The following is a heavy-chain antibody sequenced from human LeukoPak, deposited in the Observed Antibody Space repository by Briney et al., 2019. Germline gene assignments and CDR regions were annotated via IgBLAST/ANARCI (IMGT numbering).Heavy chain of an antibody. D-gene: IGHD4-17*01. CDR3: AKAPRYGDYRFSRY. CDR1: GFTFSNYA. V-gene: IGHV3-23*01. Sequence: GGSLRLSCAASGFTFSNYAMNWVRQAPGKGLEWVSAISGGDGTTYYADSVKGRFTISRDNSKHTLYLQMNSLRAEDTAIYYCAKAPRYGDYRFSRYWGLGTLVTVSS. J-gene: IGHJ1*01. CDR2: ISGGDGTT.